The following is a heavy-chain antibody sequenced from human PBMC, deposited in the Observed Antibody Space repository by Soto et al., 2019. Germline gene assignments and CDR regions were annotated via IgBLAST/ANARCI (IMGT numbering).Heavy chain of an antibody. V-gene: IGHV3-23*01. D-gene: IGHD6-19*01. J-gene: IGHJ6*02. CDR2: ISGSGGST. CDR1: GFTFSSYA. Sequence: LRLSCAASGFTFSSYAMSWVRQAPGKGLEWVSAISGSGGSTYYADSVKGRFTISRDNSKNTLYLQMNSLRAEDTAVYYCAKDMAGPPYGMDVWGQGTTVTVSS. CDR3: AKDMAGPPYGMDV.